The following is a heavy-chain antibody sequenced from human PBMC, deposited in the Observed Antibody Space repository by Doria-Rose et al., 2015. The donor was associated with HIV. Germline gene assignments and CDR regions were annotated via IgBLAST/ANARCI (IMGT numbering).Heavy chain of an antibody. CDR1: GVSLSSPGMG. CDR3: ARIKSSRWYHKYYFDF. CDR2: IVSDDER. J-gene: IGHJ4*02. Sequence: QVQLVQSGPVLVKPTETLTLTCTVSGVSLSSPGMGVSWIRQPPGKALWWLANIVSDDERSYKASLKSRLTISRGTSKSQVLLTMTDMDPVDTATYYCARIKSSRWYHKYYFDFWGQGTLVIVSA. D-gene: IGHD6-13*01. V-gene: IGHV2-26*01.